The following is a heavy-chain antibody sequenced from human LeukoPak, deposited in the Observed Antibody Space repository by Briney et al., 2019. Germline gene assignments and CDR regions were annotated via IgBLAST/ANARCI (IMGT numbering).Heavy chain of an antibody. Sequence: SETLSLTCTVSGGSISSYYWSWIRQPPGKGLEWIGYIYYSGSTNYNPSLKSRVTISVDTSKNQFSLKLSSVTAADTAVYYCAKDRYDFWSGDWNAPPRNNWFDPWGQGTLVTVSS. CDR2: IYYSGST. CDR1: GGSISSYY. CDR3: AKDRYDFWSGDWNAPPRNNWFDP. D-gene: IGHD3-3*01. J-gene: IGHJ5*02. V-gene: IGHV4-59*01.